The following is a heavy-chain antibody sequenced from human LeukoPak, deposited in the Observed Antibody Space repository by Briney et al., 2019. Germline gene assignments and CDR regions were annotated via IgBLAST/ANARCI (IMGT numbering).Heavy chain of an antibody. CDR3: ARGVRTTVVTGAFDY. V-gene: IGHV4-34*01. D-gene: IGHD4-23*01. Sequence: SETLSLTCAVYGGSFSGYYWSWIRQPPGKGLEWIGEINHSGSTNYNPSLKSRVTISVDTSKNQFSLKLSSVTAADTAVYYCARGVRTTVVTGAFDYWGQGTLVTVSS. J-gene: IGHJ4*02. CDR1: GGSFSGYY. CDR2: INHSGST.